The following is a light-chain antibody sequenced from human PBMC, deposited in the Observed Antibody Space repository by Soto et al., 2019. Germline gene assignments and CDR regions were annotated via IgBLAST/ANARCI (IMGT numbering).Light chain of an antibody. Sequence: IVWRHSPSTLSSFPCDRVSLSFMASQAVNTRLAWYQHKPGQAPRLLIYLTSNRAAGIPARFSGSGSETDFTLTISDVEPEDFAVYYCHQRQSWPRTFGQGTKVDIK. J-gene: IGKJ1*01. CDR2: LTS. V-gene: IGKV3-11*01. CDR1: QAVNTR. CDR3: HQRQSWPRT.